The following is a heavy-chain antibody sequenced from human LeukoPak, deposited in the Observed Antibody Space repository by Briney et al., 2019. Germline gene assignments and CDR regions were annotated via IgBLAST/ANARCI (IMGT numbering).Heavy chain of an antibody. J-gene: IGHJ4*02. CDR1: GFTFSIYA. D-gene: IGHD1-26*01. CDR3: AKAFAFVGANFFDH. CDR2: IGDTT. V-gene: IGHV3-23*01. Sequence: PGGSLRLSCAASGFTFSIYARSWVRQAPGKGLEWVSAIGDTTYYADSVEGRFTISRDNSKNTLYLQMNSLRAEDAAICYCAKAFAFVGANFFDHWGRGTLVTVSS.